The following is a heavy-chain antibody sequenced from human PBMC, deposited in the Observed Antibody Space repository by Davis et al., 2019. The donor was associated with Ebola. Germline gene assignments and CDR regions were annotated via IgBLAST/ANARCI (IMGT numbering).Heavy chain of an antibody. D-gene: IGHD4/OR15-4a*01. V-gene: IGHV5-51*01. CDR2: FYPGDSDT. CDR3: ARLGASLYYYGMDV. J-gene: IGHJ6*04. Sequence: GESLKISCKGSGYNFTTYWIGWVRQTPGKGLEWMGVFYPGDSDTRYSPSFQGQVTISADKSISTAYLQWSSLKASDTAMYYCARLGASLYYYGMDVWGKGTTVTVSS. CDR1: GYNFTTYW.